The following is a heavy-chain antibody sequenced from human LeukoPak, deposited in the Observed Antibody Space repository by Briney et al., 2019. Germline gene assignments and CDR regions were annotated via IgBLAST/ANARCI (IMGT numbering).Heavy chain of an antibody. CDR3: AQGYGSGWFPN. V-gene: IGHV3-23*01. CDR1: GFSVSSYG. D-gene: IGHD2-15*01. J-gene: IGHJ4*02. Sequence: PGGSLRLSCAVSGFSVSSYGMSWVRQAPGKGLEWISAINLNGDTKYYADSVKGRFTISRDHSENTLYLHMNSLRTEDTAVYYCAQGYGSGWFPNWGQGSLVSVSS. CDR2: INLNGDTK.